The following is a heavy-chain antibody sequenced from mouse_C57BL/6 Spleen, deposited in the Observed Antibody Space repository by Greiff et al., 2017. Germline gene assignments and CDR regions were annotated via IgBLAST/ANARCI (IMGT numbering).Heavy chain of an antibody. D-gene: IGHD4-1*01. CDR2: ISSGSSTI. J-gene: IGHJ4*01. V-gene: IGHV5-17*01. CDR1: GFTFSDYG. CDR3: ARPGTKGAMDY. Sequence: DVHLVESGGGLVKPGGSLKLSCAASGFTFSDYGMHWVRQAPEKGLEWVAYISSGSSTIYYADTVKGRFTISRDNAKNTLFLQMTSLRSEDTAMYYCARPGTKGAMDYWGQGTSVTVSS.